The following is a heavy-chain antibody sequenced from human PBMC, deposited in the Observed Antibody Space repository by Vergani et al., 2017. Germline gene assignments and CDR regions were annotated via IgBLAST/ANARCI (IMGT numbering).Heavy chain of an antibody. D-gene: IGHD3-3*01. V-gene: IGHV3-49*05. CDR2: IRSKAYGGTT. J-gene: IGHJ5*02. CDR1: GFTFGDYA. Sequence: EVQLVESGGGLVKPGRSLRLSCTASGFTFGDYAMSWFRQAPGKGLEWVGFIRSKAYGGTTEYAASVKGRFTISRDDSKSIAYLQMNSLKTEDTAVYYCTRFGITIFGVVIIDEAWFDPWGQGTLVTVSS. CDR3: TRFGITIFGVVIIDEAWFDP.